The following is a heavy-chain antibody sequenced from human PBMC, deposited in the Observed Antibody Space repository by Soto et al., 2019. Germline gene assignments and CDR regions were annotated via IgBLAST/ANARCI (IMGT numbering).Heavy chain of an antibody. CDR3: AKEGSYCSSASCSAYNWFDP. J-gene: IGHJ5*02. CDR2: MSHDGSNI. D-gene: IGHD2-2*01. CDR1: GFNFYNYG. Sequence: QVQLVESGGGEVQPGRSLRLSCAASGFNFYNYGMHWVRQAPGKGLELVAVMSHDGSNIYYADSGRGRFTISRGNSKNTLYLQMSSLRAEDTAVYYCAKEGSYCSSASCSAYNWFDPWGQGTLVTVSS. V-gene: IGHV3-30*18.